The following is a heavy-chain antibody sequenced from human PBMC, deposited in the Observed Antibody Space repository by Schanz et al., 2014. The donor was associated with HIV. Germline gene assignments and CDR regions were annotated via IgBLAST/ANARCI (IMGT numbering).Heavy chain of an antibody. CDR3: AREDVYSWCFDL. Sequence: QVQLQQWGAGLVKPSETLSLTCAVYGGSFRVYYWSWVRQSPGKGLEWIGEINHSGATNYNPSLRSRVIISVDTSKNQFSLKLPSVTAADTAVYYCAREDVYSWCFDLWGRGTLVTVSS. V-gene: IGHV4-34*01. CDR2: INHSGAT. CDR1: GGSFRVYY. D-gene: IGHD2-8*01. J-gene: IGHJ2*01.